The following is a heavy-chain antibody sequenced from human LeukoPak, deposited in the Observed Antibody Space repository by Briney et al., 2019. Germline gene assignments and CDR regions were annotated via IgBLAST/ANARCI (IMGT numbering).Heavy chain of an antibody. CDR3: ARDCSSTTYYTRSFDP. Sequence: SETLSLTCTVSGYSISSGYYWGWIRQPPGKGLEWIGSIYHSGSTYYNPSLKSRVTISGDTSKNQFSLNLSSVTATDTAVYYCARDCSSTTYYTRSFDPWGQGTLVTVSS. CDR1: GYSISSGYY. V-gene: IGHV4-38-2*02. D-gene: IGHD2-2*02. CDR2: IYHSGST. J-gene: IGHJ5*02.